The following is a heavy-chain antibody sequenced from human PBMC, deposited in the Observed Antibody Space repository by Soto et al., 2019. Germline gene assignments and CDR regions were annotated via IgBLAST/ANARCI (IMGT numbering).Heavy chain of an antibody. V-gene: IGHV3-23*01. D-gene: IGHD3-22*01. J-gene: IGHJ4*02. Sequence: GGSLRLSCAASGFTFSSYAMSWVRQAPGKGLEWVSAISGSGGSTYYADSVKGRFTISRDNSKNTLYLQMNSLRAEDTAVYYCAKDAEGITMIVVYFDYWGQGTLVTVSS. CDR2: ISGSGGST. CDR1: GFTFSSYA. CDR3: AKDAEGITMIVVYFDY.